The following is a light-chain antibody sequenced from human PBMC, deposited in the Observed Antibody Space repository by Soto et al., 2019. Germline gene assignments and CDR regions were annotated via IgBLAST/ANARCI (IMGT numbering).Light chain of an antibody. CDR1: QSVSSN. V-gene: IGKV3-15*01. CDR2: DAS. J-gene: IGKJ5*01. CDR3: QQYHNWPIT. Sequence: EIVLTQSPGTLSLSPGERATLSGRASQSVSSNLAWHQQKPGQAPRILMYDASTRATGISARFSGSGSGTEFTLTISSLQSEDFAVYYCQQYHNWPITFGQGTRLENK.